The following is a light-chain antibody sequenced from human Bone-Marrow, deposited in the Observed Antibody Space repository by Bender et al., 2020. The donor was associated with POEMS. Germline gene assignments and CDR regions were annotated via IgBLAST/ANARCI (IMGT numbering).Light chain of an antibody. CDR1: SSDVGSYNL. CDR2: DVS. Sequence: QSALTQPASVSGSPGQSITISCTGTSSDVGSYNLVSWYQQHPGKAPKLMIYDVSPPPSGVPYPFSESQSATSVTLTSSGLEAEDEADYYCCSYAGSSRVFGGGTKLTVL. J-gene: IGLJ3*02. CDR3: CSYAGSSRV. V-gene: IGLV2-23*02.